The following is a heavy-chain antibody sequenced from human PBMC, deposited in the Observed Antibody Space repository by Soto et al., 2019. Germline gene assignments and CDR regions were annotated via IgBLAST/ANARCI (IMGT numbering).Heavy chain of an antibody. CDR2: IIPIFGTA. CDR1: GGTFSSYA. CDR3: ATGEALLNTYAFDI. J-gene: IGHJ3*02. V-gene: IGHV1-69*06. Sequence: QVQLVQSGAEVKKPGSSVNVSCKASGGTFSSYAISWVRQAPGQGLEWMGGIIPIFGTASYAQKFQGRVTITADKSTSKAYMELSSLRSEDTAVYYCATGEALLNTYAFDIWRQGTMATVSS. D-gene: IGHD3-10*01.